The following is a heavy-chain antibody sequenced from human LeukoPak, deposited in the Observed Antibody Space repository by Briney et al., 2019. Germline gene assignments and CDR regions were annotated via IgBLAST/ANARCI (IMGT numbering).Heavy chain of an antibody. CDR1: GFPFSSYA. CDR3: AKDRGTATYYYYGMDV. V-gene: IGHV3-23*01. CDR2: ISDSGGRT. Sequence: GGSLRLSCAASGFPFSSYAMSWVRQAPGKGLEWVSVISDSGGRTYSAASVKGRFTISRDNSKDTLYLQMNSLRAEDTAVYYCAKDRGTATYYYYGMDVWGQGTTVTVSS. J-gene: IGHJ6*02. D-gene: IGHD1-1*01.